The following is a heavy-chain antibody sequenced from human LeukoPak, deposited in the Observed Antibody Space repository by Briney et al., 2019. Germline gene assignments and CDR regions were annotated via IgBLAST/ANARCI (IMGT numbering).Heavy chain of an antibody. CDR3: ARGEAAQAFDI. CDR1: GFTFSSYA. Sequence: GGSLRLSCAASGFTFSSYAMHWVRQAPGKGLEYVSAISSNGGSTYYANSVKGRFTISRDNSKNTLYLQMGSLRAEDMAVYYFARGEAAQAFDIWDQGTMVTVSS. CDR2: ISSNGGST. V-gene: IGHV3-64*01. J-gene: IGHJ3*02. D-gene: IGHD2-15*01.